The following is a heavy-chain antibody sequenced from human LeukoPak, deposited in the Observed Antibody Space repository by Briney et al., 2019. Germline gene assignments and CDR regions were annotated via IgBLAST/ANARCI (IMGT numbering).Heavy chain of an antibody. Sequence: GGSLRLSCVASGFTFNNALMSWVRQAPGKGLEWVGRIKSKTDGGTTDYAAPVKGRFTISSDDSKNTLYLEMNSLKTEDTAVYYCTTHSGYDYLSDYWGQGTLVTVSS. CDR2: IKSKTDGGTT. D-gene: IGHD5-12*01. CDR1: GFTFNNAL. V-gene: IGHV3-15*01. CDR3: TTHSGYDYLSDY. J-gene: IGHJ4*02.